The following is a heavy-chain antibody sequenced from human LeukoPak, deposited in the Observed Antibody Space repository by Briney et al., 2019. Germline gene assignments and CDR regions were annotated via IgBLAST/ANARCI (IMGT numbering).Heavy chain of an antibody. J-gene: IGHJ6*04. D-gene: IGHD6-13*01. V-gene: IGHV3-23*01. CDR2: TMDSGGRT. CDR1: GFHFVTYL. CDR3: AKDLRRDPAAGIVDV. Sequence: GGSLRLSCVASGFHFVTYLMNWVRQSPGKALEGVSATMDSGGRTHYADSVKGRLTISRDNYNNTLYLQMNSLRADDTAVYYCAKDLRRDPAAGIVDVWGKGTTVTVSS.